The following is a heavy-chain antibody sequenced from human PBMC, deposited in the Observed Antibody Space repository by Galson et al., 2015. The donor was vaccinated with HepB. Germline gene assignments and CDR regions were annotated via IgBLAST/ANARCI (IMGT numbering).Heavy chain of an antibody. CDR1: GFTFSSYG. Sequence: SLRLSCAASGFTFSSYGMHWVRQAPGKGLEWVAVISYDGSNKYYADSVKGRFTISRDNSKNTLYLQMNSLRAEDTAVYYCAKVATPHTVVTPVVDYWGQGTLVTVSS. D-gene: IGHD4-23*01. CDR2: ISYDGSNK. CDR3: AKVATPHTVVTPVVDY. J-gene: IGHJ4*02. V-gene: IGHV3-30*18.